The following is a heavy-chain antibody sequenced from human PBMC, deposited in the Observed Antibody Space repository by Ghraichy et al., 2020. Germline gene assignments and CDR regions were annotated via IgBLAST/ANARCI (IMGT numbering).Heavy chain of an antibody. Sequence: GGSLRLSCAASGFTFSSYSMNWVRQAPGKGLEWVSSISSSSSSIYYADSVKGRFTISRDNAKTPLYLQMNSLRAEDTAGYYCARESVALGYYYGMDVWGQGTTLTVSS. CDR3: ARESVALGYYYGMDV. CDR2: ISSSSSSI. J-gene: IGHJ6*02. D-gene: IGHD3-3*02. CDR1: GFTFSSYS. V-gene: IGHV3-21*01.